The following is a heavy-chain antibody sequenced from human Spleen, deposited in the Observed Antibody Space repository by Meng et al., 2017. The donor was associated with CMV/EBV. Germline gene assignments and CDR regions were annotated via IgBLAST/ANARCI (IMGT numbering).Heavy chain of an antibody. V-gene: IGHV1-8*01. CDR1: GYTFTSYD. Sequence: ASVKVSCKASGYTFTSYDINWVRQATGQGLEWMGWMNPNSGNTGYAQKFQGRVTMTRNTSISTAYMELSSLRSEDTAVYYCATSSYSNYVLGYGMDVWGQGTTVTVS. CDR2: MNPNSGNT. D-gene: IGHD4-11*01. J-gene: IGHJ6*02. CDR3: ATSSYSNYVLGYGMDV.